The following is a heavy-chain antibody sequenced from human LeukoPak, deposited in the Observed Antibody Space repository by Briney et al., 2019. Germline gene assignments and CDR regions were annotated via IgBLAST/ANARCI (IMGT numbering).Heavy chain of an antibody. CDR1: GFTFSSYW. CDR2: VNSDGTGT. V-gene: IGHV3-74*01. D-gene: IGHD5-12*01. CDR3: IRTLIVATSPYMDI. J-gene: IGHJ6*03. Sequence: GGSLRLSCAASGFTFSSYWMHWVRQAPGKGLVWVSRVNSDGTGTTYADSVEGRFTISRDNAKNTVYLQMHSLRAEDTAIYYCIRTLIVATSPYMDIWGKGTTVTVSS.